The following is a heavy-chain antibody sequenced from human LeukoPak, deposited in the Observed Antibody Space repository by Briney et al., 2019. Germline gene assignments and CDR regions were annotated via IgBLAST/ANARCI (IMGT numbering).Heavy chain of an antibody. CDR3: ARDVEGRPLYYFDY. V-gene: IGHV1-2*02. CDR2: INPNSGGT. Sequence: SVKVSCKASGYTFTGYYMHWVRQAPGQGLEWMGWINPNSGGTNYAQKFQGRVTMTRDTSISTAYMELSRLRSDDTAVYYCARDVEGRPLYYFDYWGQGTLVTVSS. CDR1: GYTFTGYY. D-gene: IGHD5-24*01. J-gene: IGHJ4*02.